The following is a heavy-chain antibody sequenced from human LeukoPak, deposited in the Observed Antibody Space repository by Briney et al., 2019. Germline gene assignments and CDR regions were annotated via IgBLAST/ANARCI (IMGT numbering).Heavy chain of an antibody. J-gene: IGHJ4*02. CDR1: GFTFDDYA. D-gene: IGHD4-17*01. CDR2: ISGDGGST. V-gene: IGHV3-43*02. Sequence: PGGSLRLSCAASGFTFDDYAMHWIRQAPGKGLEWVSLISGDGGSTYYADSVKGRFTISRDNSKNSLYLQMNSLRTEDTALYYCAKDLGDYRDYGFDYWGQGTLVTVYS. CDR3: AKDLGDYRDYGFDY.